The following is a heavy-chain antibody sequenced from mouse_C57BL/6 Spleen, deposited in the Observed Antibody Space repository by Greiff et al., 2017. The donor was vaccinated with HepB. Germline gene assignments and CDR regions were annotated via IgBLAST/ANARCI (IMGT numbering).Heavy chain of an antibody. Sequence: DVKLVESGGGLVKPGGSLKLSCAASGFTFSSYTMSWVRQTPEKRLEWVATISGGGGNTYYPDSVKGRFTITRNNAKNTLYLQMSSLRSEDTALYYCARQGNYVDYAMDYWGQGTSVTVSS. V-gene: IGHV5-9*01. J-gene: IGHJ4*01. CDR1: GFTFSSYT. D-gene: IGHD1-1*01. CDR3: ARQGNYVDYAMDY. CDR2: ISGGGGNT.